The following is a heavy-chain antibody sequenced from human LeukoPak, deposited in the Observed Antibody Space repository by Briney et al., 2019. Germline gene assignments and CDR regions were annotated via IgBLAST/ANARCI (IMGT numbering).Heavy chain of an antibody. CDR2: INPNSGGT. CDR1: GYTFTGYY. J-gene: IGHJ4*02. CDR3: ARAYGSGSSYHPDF. V-gene: IGHV1-2*02. Sequence: ASVKVSCKASGYTFTGYYMHWVRQAPGQGLEWMGWINPNSGGTNSSQKFQDRVTLTKDTSINTAYMELSSLRSDDTAVYYCARAYGSGSSYHPDFWGQGTLVTVSS. D-gene: IGHD3-10*01.